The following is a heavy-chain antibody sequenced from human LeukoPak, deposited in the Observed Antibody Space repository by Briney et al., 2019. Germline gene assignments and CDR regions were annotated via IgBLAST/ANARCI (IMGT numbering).Heavy chain of an antibody. V-gene: IGHV4-39*07. J-gene: IGHJ2*01. CDR3: AREWGLTPYWYFDL. Sequence: PSETLSLTCTVSGGSISSSSYYWGWIRQPPGKGQEWIGSIYYSGSTYYNPSLKSRVTISVDTSKNQFSLKLSSVTAADTAVYYCAREWGLTPYWYFDLWGRGSLVTVSS. D-gene: IGHD1-26*01. CDR1: GGSISSSSYY. CDR2: IYYSGST.